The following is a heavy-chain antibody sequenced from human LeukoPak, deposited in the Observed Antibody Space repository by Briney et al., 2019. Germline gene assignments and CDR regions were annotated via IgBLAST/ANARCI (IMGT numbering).Heavy chain of an antibody. V-gene: IGHV3-23*01. J-gene: IGHJ4*02. CDR3: ARGPIAVAGNFDY. CDR1: GFTFSSYG. Sequence: PGGALRLSCAASGFTFSSYGMSWVRQAPGKGLEWVSAISGSGGSTYYADSVKGRFTISRDNSKNTLYLQMNSLRAEDTAVYYCARGPIAVAGNFDYWGQGTLVTVSS. CDR2: ISGSGGST. D-gene: IGHD6-19*01.